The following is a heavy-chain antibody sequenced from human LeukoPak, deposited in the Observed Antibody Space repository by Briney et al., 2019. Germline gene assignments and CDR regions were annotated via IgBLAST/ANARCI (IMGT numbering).Heavy chain of an antibody. D-gene: IGHD1-1*01. J-gene: IGHJ6*03. Sequence: GRSLRLSCAASGFTFSSYSMNWVRQAPGKGLEWVSSISSSSSYIYYADSVKGRFTISRDNAKNSLYLQMNSLRAEDTAVYYCARDGNWNDHYYYYMDVWGKGTTVTVSS. CDR2: ISSSSSYI. V-gene: IGHV3-21*01. CDR1: GFTFSSYS. CDR3: ARDGNWNDHYYYYMDV.